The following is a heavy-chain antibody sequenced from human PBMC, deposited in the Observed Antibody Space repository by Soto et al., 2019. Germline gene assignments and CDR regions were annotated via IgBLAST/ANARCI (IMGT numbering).Heavy chain of an antibody. Sequence: QVKLVQSGTEVKKPGASLKVSCKASGYSFATSGISWVRQAPGQGLEWMGWISAYNGNTNYDQKLQDRIIMTTDTATSTAYLELRSLRTYDTAVYYLARAGQYYDSSGYADWGHGTLVTVSS. CDR2: ISAYNGNT. V-gene: IGHV1-18*01. J-gene: IGHJ4*01. D-gene: IGHD3-22*01. CDR3: ARAGQYYDSSGYAD. CDR1: GYSFATSG.